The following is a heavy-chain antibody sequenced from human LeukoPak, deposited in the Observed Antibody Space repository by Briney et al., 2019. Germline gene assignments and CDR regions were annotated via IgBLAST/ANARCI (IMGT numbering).Heavy chain of an antibody. CDR1: GFAFSNFT. CDR2: ISDSGAST. CDR3: AKEVARLGTAVSGPFDY. V-gene: IGHV3-23*01. Sequence: GGSLRLSCAASGFAFSNFTMAWVRQAPGKGLQWVSGISDSGASTYYADSVKGRFTISRDNAKNFLYVQMNSLRAEDTALYYCAKEVARLGTAVSGPFDYWGQGTLVTVSS. D-gene: IGHD6-13*01. J-gene: IGHJ4*02.